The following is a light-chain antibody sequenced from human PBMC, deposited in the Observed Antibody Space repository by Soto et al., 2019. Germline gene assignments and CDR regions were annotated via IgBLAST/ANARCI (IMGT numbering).Light chain of an antibody. Sequence: QSVLTQPASVSGSPGQSITISCSGTSSDVGSYNLVSWYQQHPGKAPKLMIYEGSKRPSGVSNRFSGSKSGNTASLTISGLQDEDEADYYCCSYAGSRIYVFGTGTKVTV. CDR2: EGS. CDR1: SSDVGSYNL. V-gene: IGLV2-23*01. J-gene: IGLJ1*01. CDR3: CSYAGSRIYV.